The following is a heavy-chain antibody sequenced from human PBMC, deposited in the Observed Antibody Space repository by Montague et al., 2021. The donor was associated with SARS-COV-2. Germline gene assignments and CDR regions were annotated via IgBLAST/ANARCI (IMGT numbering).Heavy chain of an antibody. CDR2: IHSSGIT. V-gene: IGHV4-4*07. D-gene: IGHD3-22*01. J-gene: IGHJ5*01. Sequence: SETLSLTCAVSGGSTTSYYWSWIRQPAGKGLEWIGRIHSSGITTYNPSLETRVTMSVDTSKNQFSLKLSSVTAADTAVYYCARGRFYYDIGELDSWGQGTLVTVSS. CDR3: ARGRFYYDIGELDS. CDR1: GGSTTSYY.